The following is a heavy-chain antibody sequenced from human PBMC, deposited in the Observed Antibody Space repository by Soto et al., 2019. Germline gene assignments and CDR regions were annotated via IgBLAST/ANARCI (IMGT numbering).Heavy chain of an antibody. Sequence: SETLSLTCSVSGYLISSGYYWGWVRQTPGKGLEWLGSIDYSGKTYKNPSLKSRVSASVDLSQNQFSLNLRSVTAADTAVYFCARDTTSGYDSYYFDYCGQGTLVTVSS. CDR2: IDYSGKT. V-gene: IGHV4-38-2*02. CDR3: ARDTTSGYDSYYFDY. CDR1: GYLISSGYY. J-gene: IGHJ4*02. D-gene: IGHD3-22*01.